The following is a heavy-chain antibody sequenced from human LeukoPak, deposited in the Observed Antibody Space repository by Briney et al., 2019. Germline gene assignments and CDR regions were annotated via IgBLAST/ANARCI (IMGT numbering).Heavy chain of an antibody. J-gene: IGHJ4*02. Sequence: GGSLRLSCAASGFTFSDYYMSWIRQAPGKGLEWVSYISSSGSTIYYADSVKGRFTISRDNSKNTLYLQMDSLRAEDTAVYYCAKGAGWLGSYSYFDYWGQGTLVTVSS. D-gene: IGHD3-16*01. CDR3: AKGAGWLGSYSYFDY. CDR1: GFTFSDYY. V-gene: IGHV3-11*01. CDR2: ISSSGSTI.